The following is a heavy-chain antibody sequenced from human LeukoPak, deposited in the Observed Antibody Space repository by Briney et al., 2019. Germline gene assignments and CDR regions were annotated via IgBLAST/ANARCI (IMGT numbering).Heavy chain of an antibody. CDR2: INPSGGST. CDR3: ARVVGYCSSTSCYTGGYYYYYGMDV. CDR1: GYTFTSYY. Sequence: ASVKVSCKASGYTFTSYYMHWVRQAPGQGLERMGIINPSGGSTSYAQKFQGRVTMTRDTSTSTVYMELSSLRSEDTAVYYCARVVGYCSSTSCYTGGYYYYYGMDVWGQGTTVTVSS. V-gene: IGHV1-46*01. D-gene: IGHD2-2*02. J-gene: IGHJ6*02.